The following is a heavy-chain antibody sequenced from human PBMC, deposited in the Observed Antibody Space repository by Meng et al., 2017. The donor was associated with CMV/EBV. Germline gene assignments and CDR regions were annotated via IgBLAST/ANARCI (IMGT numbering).Heavy chain of an antibody. J-gene: IGHJ4*02. CDR2: IRYDGSNK. Sequence: GESLKISCAASGFTCSSYGMHWVRQAPGKGLAWVAFIRYDGSNKYYEDSVKGRFTISRDNSKNTLFLQMNSLKAEDTAVYYCAKDHPVGFCGGDCYFRYFDYWGQGTLVTVSS. CDR1: GFTCSSYG. V-gene: IGHV3-30*02. D-gene: IGHD2-21*01. CDR3: AKDHPVGFCGGDCYFRYFDY.